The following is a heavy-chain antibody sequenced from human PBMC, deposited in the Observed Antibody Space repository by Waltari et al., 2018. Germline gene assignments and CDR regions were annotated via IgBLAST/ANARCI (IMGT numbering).Heavy chain of an antibody. CDR3: AKDAFGNTYLDY. CDR1: GFTLRNFG. D-gene: IGHD3-10*01. Sequence: QVQLVGSGGGVVQTGMSARPSCAASGFTLRNFGMHWVRQAPGKGLEWVALSWFGVGNTYYADSVRGRFTSSRDNSKNTLYLDINSLRVDDTAIYCCAKDAFGNTYLDYWGQGTLVTVSS. J-gene: IGHJ4*02. CDR2: SWFGVGNT. V-gene: IGHV3-33*06.